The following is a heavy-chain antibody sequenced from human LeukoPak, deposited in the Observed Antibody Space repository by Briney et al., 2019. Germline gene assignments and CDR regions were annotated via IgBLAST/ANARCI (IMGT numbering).Heavy chain of an antibody. J-gene: IGHJ3*02. V-gene: IGHV1-46*01. D-gene: IGHD5-24*01. CDR3: ARIRDGYNDAYDI. CDR2: INPGGDNT. Sequence: ASVKVSCKASGYTFTSYYMHWVRQAPGQGLEWMGIINPGGDNTNYAQNFQGRVTMTRDTSASTVYMELSSLRSEDTAIYYCARIRDGYNDAYDIWGQGTVVTVPS. CDR1: GYTFTSYY.